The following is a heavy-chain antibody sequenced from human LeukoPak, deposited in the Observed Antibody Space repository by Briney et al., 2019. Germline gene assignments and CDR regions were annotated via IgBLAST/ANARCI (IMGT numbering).Heavy chain of an antibody. CDR1: GGSISSGDYY. V-gene: IGHV4-30-4*01. J-gene: IGHJ1*01. CDR3: ARVRGALYRGYFQH. CDR2: IYYSGST. Sequence: PSETLSLTCTVSGGSISSGDYYWSWIRQPPGKGLEWIGYIYYSGSTYYNPSLKSRVTISVDTSKNQFSLKLSSVTAADTAVYYCARVRGALYRGYFQHWGQGTLVTVSS. D-gene: IGHD3-16*01.